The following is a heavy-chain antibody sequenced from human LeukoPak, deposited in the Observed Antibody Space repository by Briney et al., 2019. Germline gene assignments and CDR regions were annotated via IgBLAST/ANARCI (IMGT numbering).Heavy chain of an antibody. V-gene: IGHV3-21*04. D-gene: IGHD6-13*01. J-gene: IGHJ4*02. CDR1: GFTFSSYS. CDR2: ISSSSSYI. CDR3: ARSSPIAAAGIGY. Sequence: GGSLRLSCAASGFTFSSYSMNWVRQAPGKGLEWVSSISSSSSYIYYADSVKGRFTISRDNAKNSLYLQMNSLRAEDTAVYYCARSSPIAAAGIGYWGQGTLVTVSS.